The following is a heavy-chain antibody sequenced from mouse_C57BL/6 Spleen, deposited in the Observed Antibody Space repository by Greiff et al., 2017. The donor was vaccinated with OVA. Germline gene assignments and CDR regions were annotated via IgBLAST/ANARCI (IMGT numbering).Heavy chain of an antibody. CDR2: IYPGSGST. J-gene: IGHJ1*03. CDR1: GYTFTSYW. V-gene: IGHV1-55*01. D-gene: IGHD2-1*01. CDR3: ARGYYGNRYWYFDV. Sequence: QVQLQQPGAELVKPGASLKMSCKASGYTFTSYWITWVKQRPGQGLEWIGDIYPGSGSTNYNEKFKSKATLTVDTSSSTAYMQHSSLTSEDSAVYYCARGYYGNRYWYFDVWGTGTTVTVSS.